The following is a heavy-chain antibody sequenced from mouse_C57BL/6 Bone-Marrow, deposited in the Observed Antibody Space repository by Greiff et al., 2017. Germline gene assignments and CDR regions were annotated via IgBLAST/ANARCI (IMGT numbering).Heavy chain of an antibody. Sequence: EVKLMESGGDLVKPGGSLKLSCAASGFTFSSYGMSWVRQTPDKRLEWVATISSGGSYTYYPDSVKGRFTISRDNAKNTLYLQMSSLKSEDTAMYYGARHYYGSRYYFDYWGQGTTLTVSS. D-gene: IGHD1-1*01. CDR1: GFTFSSYG. J-gene: IGHJ2*01. V-gene: IGHV5-6*01. CDR2: ISSGGSYT. CDR3: ARHYYGSRYYFDY.